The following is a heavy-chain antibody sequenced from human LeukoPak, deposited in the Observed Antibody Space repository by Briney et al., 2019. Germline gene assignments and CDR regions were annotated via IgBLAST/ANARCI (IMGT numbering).Heavy chain of an antibody. CDR1: GGSISSYY. D-gene: IGHD2-2*01. Sequence: PSETLSLTCTVSGGSISSYYWSWIRQPAGKGLEWIGRIYTSGSTDYNPSLKSRVTMSVDTSKNQFSLKLSSVTAADTAVYYCARDTDSSTRNWFDPWGQGTLVTVSS. CDR3: ARDTDSSTRNWFDP. CDR2: IYTSGST. J-gene: IGHJ5*02. V-gene: IGHV4-4*07.